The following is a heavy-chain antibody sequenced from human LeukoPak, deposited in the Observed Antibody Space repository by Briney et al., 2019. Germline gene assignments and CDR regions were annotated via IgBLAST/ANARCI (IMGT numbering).Heavy chain of an antibody. Sequence: GGSLRLSCAASGFTVSSNYMSWVRQAPGKGLEWVSVIYSGGSTYYADSVKSRFTISRDNSKNTLYLQMNSLRAEDTAVYYCARGIWFGELSTFDYWGQGTLVTVSS. D-gene: IGHD3-10*01. CDR3: ARGIWFGELSTFDY. V-gene: IGHV3-53*01. J-gene: IGHJ4*02. CDR1: GFTVSSNY. CDR2: IYSGGST.